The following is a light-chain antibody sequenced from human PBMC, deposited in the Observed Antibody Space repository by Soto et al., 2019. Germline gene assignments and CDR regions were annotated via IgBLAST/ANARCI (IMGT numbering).Light chain of an antibody. CDR1: QIVNTFY. CDR2: GAS. CDR3: QQFGSSGPLT. J-gene: IGKJ4*01. V-gene: IGKV3-20*01. Sequence: AFAQPPGSLALSPGESATLSCRASQIVNTFYLAWYQQKPGQPPRLLIYGASSRATGVPDRFSASGSATDFSLTIRRLEPEDSAVYYCQQFGSSGPLTFGGGSKVDIK.